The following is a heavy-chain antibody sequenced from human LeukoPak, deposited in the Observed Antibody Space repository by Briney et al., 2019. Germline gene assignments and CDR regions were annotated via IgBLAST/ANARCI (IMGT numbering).Heavy chain of an antibody. CDR1: GGSISSYY. Sequence: SETLSLTCTVSGGSISSYYWSWIRQPPGKGLEWIGYIYYSGSINYNPSLKSRVTISVDTSKNQFSLKLSSVTAADTAVYYCARGLSYYDFWSGYYDSYYFDYWGQGTLVTVSS. CDR2: IYYSGSI. J-gene: IGHJ4*02. V-gene: IGHV4-59*13. D-gene: IGHD3-3*01. CDR3: ARGLSYYDFWSGYYDSYYFDY.